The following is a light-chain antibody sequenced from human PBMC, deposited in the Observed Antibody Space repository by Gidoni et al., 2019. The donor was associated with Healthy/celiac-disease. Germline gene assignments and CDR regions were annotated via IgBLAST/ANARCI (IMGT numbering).Light chain of an antibody. CDR1: QSVLYSSHNKHY. CDR2: WAA. J-gene: IGKJ2*01. Sequence: DIVMTQSPDSLAVSLCERATINCKSSQSVLYSSHNKHYLALYQQKPGQPPKLLIYWAATRESGVPDRFSGSGSGTDFTLTISSLQAEDVAVYYCQQYYSTPYTFGQXTKLEIK. V-gene: IGKV4-1*01. CDR3: QQYYSTPYT.